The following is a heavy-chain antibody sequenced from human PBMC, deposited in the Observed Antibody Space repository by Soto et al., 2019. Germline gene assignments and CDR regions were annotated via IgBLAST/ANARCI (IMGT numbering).Heavy chain of an antibody. J-gene: IGHJ4*02. CDR3: ARGLYSRGY. V-gene: IGHV3-7*03. CDR2: IKHDGSEK. CDR1: GFSFSSNW. D-gene: IGHD3-16*01. Sequence: EVQLVESGGDLVQPGGSLRLSCVVSGFSFSSNWMYWVRQAPGKGLEWVAHIKHDGSEKYYGDSVKGRFAISRDNAKNSLYLPMNSLSVDDTAVYYCARGLYSRGYWGQGTLVTVSS.